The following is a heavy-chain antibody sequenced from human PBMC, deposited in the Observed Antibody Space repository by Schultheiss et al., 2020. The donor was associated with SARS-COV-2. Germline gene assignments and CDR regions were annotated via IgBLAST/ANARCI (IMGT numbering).Heavy chain of an antibody. J-gene: IGHJ5*02. V-gene: IGHV1-69*13. D-gene: IGHD2-2*01. Sequence: SVKVSCKASGGTFSSYAISWVRQAPGQGLEWMGGIIPIFGTANYAQKFQGRVTITADESTSTAYLELRSLRSDDTAVYYCARRATRCVDLWGQGTLVTVSS. CDR1: GGTFSSYA. CDR2: IIPIFGTA. CDR3: ARRATRCVDL.